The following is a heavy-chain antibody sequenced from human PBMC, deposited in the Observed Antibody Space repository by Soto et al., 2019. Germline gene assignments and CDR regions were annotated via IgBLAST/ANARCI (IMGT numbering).Heavy chain of an antibody. CDR2: ISGSGGST. CDR1: GFTFSRYS. V-gene: IGHV3-23*01. Sequence: SLRLSCAASGFTFSRYSMSWVRQAPGKGLEWVSAISGSGGSTYYADSVKGRFTISRDNSKNTLYLQMNSLRAEDTAVYYCAKDLARWFDPWGQGTLVTVSS. CDR3: AKDLARWFDP. J-gene: IGHJ5*02.